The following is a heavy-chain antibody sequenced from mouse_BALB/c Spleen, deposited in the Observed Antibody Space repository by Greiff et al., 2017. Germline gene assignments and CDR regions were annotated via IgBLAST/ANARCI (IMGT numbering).Heavy chain of an antibody. D-gene: IGHD1-1*01. CDR2: IRNKANGYTT. J-gene: IGHJ2*01. CDR1: GFTFTDYY. Sequence: DVKLVESGGGLVQPGGSLRLSCATSGFTFTDYYMSWVRQPPGKALEWLGFIRNKANGYTTEYSASVKGRFTISRDNSQSILYLQMNTLRAEDSATYYCARGDYYGSDFDYWGQGTTLTVSS. V-gene: IGHV7-3*02. CDR3: ARGDYYGSDFDY.